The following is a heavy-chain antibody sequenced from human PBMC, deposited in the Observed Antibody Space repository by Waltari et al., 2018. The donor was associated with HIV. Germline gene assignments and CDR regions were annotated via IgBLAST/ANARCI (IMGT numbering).Heavy chain of an antibody. Sequence: EVQLLESGGGLVQPGGSLRLSCAASGFTFSSYAMSWVRQAPGTGLEWVSAISGSGGSTYYADSVKGRFTISRDNSKNTLYLQMNSLRAEDTAVYYCAKVTNRITMIVVVPGFDYWGQGTLVTVSS. D-gene: IGHD3-22*01. CDR3: AKVTNRITMIVVVPGFDY. CDR1: GFTFSSYA. CDR2: ISGSGGST. V-gene: IGHV3-23*01. J-gene: IGHJ4*02.